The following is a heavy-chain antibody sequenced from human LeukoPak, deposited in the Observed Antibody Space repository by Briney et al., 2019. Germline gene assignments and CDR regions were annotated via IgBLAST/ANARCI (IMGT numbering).Heavy chain of an antibody. J-gene: IGHJ6*02. Sequence: PGGSLRLSCAASGFTFSSYAMSWVRQAPGKGLEWVSAISGSGGSTYYADSVKGRFTISRDNSKNTLYLQMNSLRAEDTAVYYCAKEKAGTGYYYYGMDVWGQGTTVTVSS. CDR1: GFTFSSYA. CDR3: AKEKAGTGYYYYGMDV. CDR2: ISGSGGST. D-gene: IGHD6-19*01. V-gene: IGHV3-23*01.